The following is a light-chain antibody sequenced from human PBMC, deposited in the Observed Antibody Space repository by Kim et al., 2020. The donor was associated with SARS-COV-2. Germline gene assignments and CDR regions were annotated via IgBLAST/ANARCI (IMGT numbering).Light chain of an antibody. CDR1: SGSIASSY. Sequence: GRTVTVSCTRHSGSIASSYVQWHQQRPGSAPTTVIYADDQRPSGVPDRFSGSIDSSSNSASLTISGLRTEDEADYYCQSYDSNNQVFGGGTQLTVL. J-gene: IGLJ2*01. CDR2: ADD. V-gene: IGLV6-57*03. CDR3: QSYDSNNQV.